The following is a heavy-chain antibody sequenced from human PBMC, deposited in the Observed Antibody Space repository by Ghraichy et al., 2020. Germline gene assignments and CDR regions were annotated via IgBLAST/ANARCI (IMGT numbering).Heavy chain of an antibody. J-gene: IGHJ6*02. Sequence: QTLSLTCAISGDSVSSNSAAWNWIRQSPSRGLEWLGRTYYRSKWYNDYAVSVKSRITINPDTSKNQFSLQLNSVTPEDTAVYYCAVEWLQSTYYYYYGMDVWGQGTTVTVSS. V-gene: IGHV6-1*01. D-gene: IGHD5-24*01. CDR1: GDSVSSNSAA. CDR2: TYYRSKWYN. CDR3: AVEWLQSTYYYYYGMDV.